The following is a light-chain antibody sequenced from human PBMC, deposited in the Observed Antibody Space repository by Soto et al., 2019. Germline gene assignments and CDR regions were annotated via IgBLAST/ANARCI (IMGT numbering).Light chain of an antibody. CDR1: QSVSSIY. CDR3: PQYGSSPWA. Sequence: EIVLTQTPGTLSLSPGERATLSCRASQSVSSIYLAWYQQKPGQAPRLLIYGASSRATGIPDRFSGSGSGTDFTLTISRLEPEDFAVYYCPQYGSSPWAFGQGTKLEIK. V-gene: IGKV3-20*01. J-gene: IGKJ2*01. CDR2: GAS.